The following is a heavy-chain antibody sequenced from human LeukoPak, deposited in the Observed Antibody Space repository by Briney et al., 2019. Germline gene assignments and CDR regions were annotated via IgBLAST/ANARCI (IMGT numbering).Heavy chain of an antibody. CDR2: IYSSGST. CDR3: ARREYFNS. CDR1: GGSMRSYY. D-gene: IGHD6-6*01. Sequence: PSETLSLTCTVSGGSMRSYYWSWIRQPAGKGLEWIGRIYSSGSTNYNPSLKSRVTMSIDTSKNQFSLRLTSVTAADTAVYYCARREYFNSWGQGTLVTVSS. V-gene: IGHV4-4*07. J-gene: IGHJ4*02.